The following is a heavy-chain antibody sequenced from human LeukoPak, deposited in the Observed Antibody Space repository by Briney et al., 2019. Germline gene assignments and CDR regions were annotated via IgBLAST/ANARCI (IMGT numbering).Heavy chain of an antibody. CDR1: GYTFTNYG. D-gene: IGHD5-12*01. Sequence: ASVKVSCKASGYTFTNYGISWVRQAPGQGLEWMGWINPNSGATNNAQKFQGRVTVSRDTSISTAYMELTKLRSDDTAVYYCARSGITTIPNFDYWGQGTLVTVSS. J-gene: IGHJ4*02. V-gene: IGHV1-2*02. CDR2: INPNSGAT. CDR3: ARSGITTIPNFDY.